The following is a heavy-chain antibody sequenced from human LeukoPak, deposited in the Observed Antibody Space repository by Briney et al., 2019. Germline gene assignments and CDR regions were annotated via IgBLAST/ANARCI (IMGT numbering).Heavy chain of an antibody. CDR3: ARGPEVHCSGGSCYSTPESDCMDV. CDR2: IIPIFGTA. V-gene: IGHV1-69*13. CDR1: RGTFSSYA. J-gene: IGHJ6*04. D-gene: IGHD2-15*01. Sequence: ASVKVSCKASRGTFSSYAISWVRQAPGQGLEWMGGIIPIFGTAKYPQKFQGTVTITADESTSTAYMELSSLRSEDTDEYYCARGPEVHCSGGSCYSTPESDCMDVWGKGTTVTVSS.